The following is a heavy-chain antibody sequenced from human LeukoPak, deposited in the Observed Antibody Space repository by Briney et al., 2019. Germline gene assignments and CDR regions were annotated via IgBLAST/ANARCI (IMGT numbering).Heavy chain of an antibody. V-gene: IGHV3-23*01. J-gene: IGHJ6*02. Sequence: GGSLRLSCAASGVTFSAFGMNWVRQAPGKGLEWVSTITKSGDSTYYVDSVKGRFTISRDNSKNTLYLQMNSLTAEDTAKYYCTKNYCGKFCSAVWGQGTTVTVSS. CDR3: TKNYCGKFCSAV. D-gene: IGHD1-7*01. CDR1: GVTFSAFG. CDR2: ITKSGDST.